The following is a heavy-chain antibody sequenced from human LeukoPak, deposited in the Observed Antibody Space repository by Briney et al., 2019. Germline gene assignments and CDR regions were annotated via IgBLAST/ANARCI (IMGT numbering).Heavy chain of an antibody. CDR1: GGSISSTNHY. J-gene: IGHJ1*01. CDR2: INHSGST. V-gene: IGHV4-39*07. CDR3: ARASQRLGYCSSTSCSRTQVYFQH. D-gene: IGHD2-2*01. Sequence: PSETLSLTCTVSGGSISSTNHYWSWIRQPPGKGLEWIGEINHSGSTNYNPSLKSRVTISVDTSKNQFSLKLSSVTAADTAVYYCARASQRLGYCSSTSCSRTQVYFQHWGQGTLVTVSS.